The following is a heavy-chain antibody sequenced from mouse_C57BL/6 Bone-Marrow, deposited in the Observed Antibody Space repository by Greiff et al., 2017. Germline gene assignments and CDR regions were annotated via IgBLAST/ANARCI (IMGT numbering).Heavy chain of an antibody. Sequence: VQLVESGAELVKPGASVKISCKASGYAFSSYWMNWVKQRPGKGLEWIGQIYPGDGDTNYNGKFKVKATLTADKSSSTAYMQLSILTSEDSAVYFCARYGYYVHFDVWGTGTTVTVSS. CDR2: IYPGDGDT. CDR3: ARYGYYVHFDV. J-gene: IGHJ1*03. V-gene: IGHV1-80*01. CDR1: GYAFSSYW. D-gene: IGHD2-3*01.